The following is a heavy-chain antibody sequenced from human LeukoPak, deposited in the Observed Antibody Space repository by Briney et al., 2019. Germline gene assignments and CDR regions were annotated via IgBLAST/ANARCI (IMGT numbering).Heavy chain of an antibody. CDR1: GDTFSSYA. D-gene: IGHD3-16*01. CDR3: ARDMGDFYYYYSMDV. Sequence: SVKVSCKASGDTFSSYAISWVRQAPGQGLEWMGRIIPILGIANYAQKFQGRVTITADKSTSTAYMELSSLRSEDTAVYYCARDMGDFYYYYSMDVWGQGTTVTVSS. V-gene: IGHV1-69*04. J-gene: IGHJ6*02. CDR2: IIPILGIA.